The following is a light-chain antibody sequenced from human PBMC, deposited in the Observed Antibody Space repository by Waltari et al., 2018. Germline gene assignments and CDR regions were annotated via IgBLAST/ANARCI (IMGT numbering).Light chain of an antibody. CDR3: QQYNTFPFT. J-gene: IGKJ3*01. V-gene: IGKV1-5*03. Sequence: DIQMTQSPSTLSASVGDRVTITCRASQSISVWLAWHQQKPGKAPKLLIYKASSLESGVPSRFSGSGSGTEFTLTISSLQPDDFATYYCQQYNTFPFTFGPGTKVDIK. CDR2: KAS. CDR1: QSISVW.